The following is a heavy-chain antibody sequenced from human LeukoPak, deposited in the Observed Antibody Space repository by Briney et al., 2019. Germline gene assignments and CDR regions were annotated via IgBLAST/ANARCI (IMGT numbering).Heavy chain of an antibody. CDR2: ISYDGSDK. V-gene: IGHV3-30*18. CDR1: GFTFDNYG. D-gene: IGHD1-26*01. CDR3: ANDGRGSYTFDY. J-gene: IGHJ4*02. Sequence: GGSLRLSCAASGFTFDNYGMHWVRQAPGKGLEWVAIISYDGSDKYYADSVKGRFTISRDNSKNTLYLQMNSLRAEDTAVYYCANDGRGSYTFDYWGQGTLVTVSS.